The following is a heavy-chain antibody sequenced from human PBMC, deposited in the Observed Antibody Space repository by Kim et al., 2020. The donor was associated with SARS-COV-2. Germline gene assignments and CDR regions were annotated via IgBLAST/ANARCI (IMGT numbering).Heavy chain of an antibody. D-gene: IGHD5-18*01. J-gene: IGHJ4*02. Sequence: GGSLRLSCAASGFTFDDYAMHWVRQAPGKGLEWVSGISWNSGSIGYADSVKGRFTISRDNAKNSLYLQMNSLRAEDTALYYCAKDQTAILSGVGYWGQGTLVTVSS. CDR2: ISWNSGSI. V-gene: IGHV3-9*01. CDR3: AKDQTAILSGVGY. CDR1: GFTFDDYA.